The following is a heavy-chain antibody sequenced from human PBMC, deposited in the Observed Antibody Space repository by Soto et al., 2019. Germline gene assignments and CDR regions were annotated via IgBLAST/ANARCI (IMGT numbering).Heavy chain of an antibody. CDR3: AKDLETPFGELSPGANWFDP. J-gene: IGHJ5*02. CDR2: ISGSGGST. Sequence: VGSLSLSCAASGFPFSSYAMSWVRQAPWKGLEWVSAISGSGGSTYYADSVKGRFTISRDNSKNTLYLQMNSLRAEDTAVYYCAKDLETPFGELSPGANWFDPWGQGTLVTVSS. V-gene: IGHV3-23*01. D-gene: IGHD3-10*01. CDR1: GFPFSSYA.